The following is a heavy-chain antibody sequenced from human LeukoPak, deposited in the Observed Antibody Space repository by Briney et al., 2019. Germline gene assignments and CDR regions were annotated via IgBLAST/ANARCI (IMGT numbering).Heavy chain of an antibody. J-gene: IGHJ4*02. D-gene: IGHD6-13*01. Sequence: GGSLRLSCAASGFTFSNYAMTWVRQAPGKGLEWVGRARNKAKSYTTEYAASVKGRFIISRDDSKNSLYLQMNSLKTEDTAVYYCARAGQVVHFDYWGQGTLVTVSS. V-gene: IGHV3-72*01. CDR2: ARNKAKSYTT. CDR3: ARAGQVVHFDY. CDR1: GFTFSNYA.